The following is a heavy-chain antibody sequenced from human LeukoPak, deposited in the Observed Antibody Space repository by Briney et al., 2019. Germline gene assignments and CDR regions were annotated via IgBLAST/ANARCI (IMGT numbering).Heavy chain of an antibody. CDR1: GYTFIDYW. D-gene: IGHD3-22*01. J-gene: IGHJ4*02. Sequence: GESLKISCKASGYTFIDYWIAWVRQVPGKGLEWVAIVYPRDSDTRYSPSFQGQVTVSADKSISTAYLQWSSLKASDTATYYRTRPDSTGFYTDWGQGTLVTVSS. CDR3: TRPDSTGFYTD. V-gene: IGHV5-51*01. CDR2: VYPRDSDT.